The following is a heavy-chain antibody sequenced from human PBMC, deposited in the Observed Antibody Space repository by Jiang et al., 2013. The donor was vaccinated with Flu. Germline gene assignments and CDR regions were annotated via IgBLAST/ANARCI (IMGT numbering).Heavy chain of an antibody. J-gene: IGHJ6*02. CDR3: ARHPKDDFWSGYSGYDYYGMDV. CDR1: GYSFTSYW. Sequence: GAEVKKPGESLKISCKGSGYSFTSYWIGWVRQMPGKGLEWMGIIYPGDSDTGYSPSFQGQVTISADKSISTAYLQWSSLKASDTAMYYCARHPKDDFWSGYSGYDYYGMDVWGQGTTVTVSS. D-gene: IGHD3-3*01. V-gene: IGHV5-51*01. CDR2: IYPGDSDT.